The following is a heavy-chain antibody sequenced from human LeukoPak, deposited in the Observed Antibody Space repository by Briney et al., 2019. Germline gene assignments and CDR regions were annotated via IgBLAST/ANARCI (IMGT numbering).Heavy chain of an antibody. CDR3: ARQTGSGLFILP. CDR1: GGSISISSYY. Sequence: SETLSLTCTFSGGSISISSYYLGWIRQPPGKGLEWIGSIYYSGSTYYNPSLKSRVTISVDTSKNQFSLKVSSVTAADTAVYYCARQTGSGLFILPGGQGTLVTVSS. V-gene: IGHV4-39*01. D-gene: IGHD3/OR15-3a*01. J-gene: IGHJ4*02. CDR2: IYYSGST.